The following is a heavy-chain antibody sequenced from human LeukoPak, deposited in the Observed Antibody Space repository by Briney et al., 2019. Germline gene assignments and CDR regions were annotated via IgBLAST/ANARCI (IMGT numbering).Heavy chain of an antibody. CDR3: ARVGPIVVVPAATYYYYGMDV. V-gene: IGHV4-4*07. J-gene: IGHJ6*02. CDR2: IYTSGST. CDR1: GGSISSYY. D-gene: IGHD2-2*01. Sequence: SETLSLTCTVSGGSISSYYWSWIRQPAGKGLDWIGRIYTSGSTNYNPSLKSRVTMSVDTSKNQFSLKLSSVTAADTAVYYCARVGPIVVVPAATYYYYGMDVWGQGTTVTVSS.